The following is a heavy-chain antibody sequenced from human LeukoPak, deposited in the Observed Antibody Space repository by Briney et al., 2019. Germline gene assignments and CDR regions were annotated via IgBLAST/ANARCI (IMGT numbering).Heavy chain of an antibody. D-gene: IGHD1-26*01. J-gene: IGHJ4*02. V-gene: IGHV4-59*12. CDR3: ARAAGRDTTSGLDFDY. CDR1: GGSINSYY. Sequence: NASETLSLTCTVSGGSINSYYWSWIRQPPGKGLECIGYIHYTGSTNYNPSLKSRVTMSVDTSKNQFSLKLSSVTAADTAVYYCARAAGRDTTSGLDFDYWGQGILVTVSS. CDR2: IHYTGST.